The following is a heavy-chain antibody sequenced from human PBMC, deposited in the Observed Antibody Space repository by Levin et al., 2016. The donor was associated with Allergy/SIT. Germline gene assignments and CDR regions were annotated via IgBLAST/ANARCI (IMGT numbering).Heavy chain of an antibody. J-gene: IGHJ4*02. D-gene: IGHD6-19*01. CDR3: ARVKYSSAWRVGFQY. CDR1: GGTFNKFG. CDR2: IIPLLGPA. Sequence: SVKVSCKASGGTFNKFGISWVRQAPGQGLEWMGGIIPLLGPAKYAQKFQGRLTITADASASTVHMEMSSLTSDDTAIYYCARVKYSSAWRVGFQYWGQGTLVSVSS. V-gene: IGHV1-69*13.